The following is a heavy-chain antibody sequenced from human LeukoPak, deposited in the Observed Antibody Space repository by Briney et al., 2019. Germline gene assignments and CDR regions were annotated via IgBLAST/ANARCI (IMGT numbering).Heavy chain of an antibody. V-gene: IGHV4-39*01. D-gene: IGHD5-24*01. CDR3: ARHRFGSRDGYNYLDY. Sequence: PSETLSLTCTVSGGSISSSSYYWGWIRQPPGKGLEWIGSIYYSGSTYYNPSLKSRVTISVDTSKNQFSLKLSSVTAADTAVYYCARHRFGSRDGYNYLDYWGQGTLVTVSS. CDR2: IYYSGST. J-gene: IGHJ4*02. CDR1: GGSISSSSYY.